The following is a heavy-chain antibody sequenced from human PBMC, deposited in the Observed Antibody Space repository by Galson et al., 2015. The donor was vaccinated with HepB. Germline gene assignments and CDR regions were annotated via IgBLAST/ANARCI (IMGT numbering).Heavy chain of an antibody. CDR3: ARETSSGWSSGYFDF. Sequence: SCKASGYTFTHYALHWLRRAPGQRLEWMGWINPGNGNTKYSQSFQGRVTITRDTSATTIYMQMSTLRSEDTAVYYCARETSSGWSSGYFDFWGQGTLVTVSS. D-gene: IGHD6-19*01. CDR1: GYTFTHYA. V-gene: IGHV1-3*01. CDR2: INPGNGNT. J-gene: IGHJ4*02.